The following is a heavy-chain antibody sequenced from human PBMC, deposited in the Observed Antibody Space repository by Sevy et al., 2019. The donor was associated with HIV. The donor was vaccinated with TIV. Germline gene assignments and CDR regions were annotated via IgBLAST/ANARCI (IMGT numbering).Heavy chain of an antibody. D-gene: IGHD3-16*01. CDR2: INPNSGGT. J-gene: IGHJ5*02. Sequence: ASVNVSCKASGYTFTGYYMHWVRQAPGQGLEWMGRINPNSGGTNYAQKFQGRVTMTRDTSISTAYMELSRLRSDDTAVYYCAREGRPPTWGRRDNWFDPWGQGTLVTVSS. CDR3: AREGRPPTWGRRDNWFDP. V-gene: IGHV1-2*06. CDR1: GYTFTGYY.